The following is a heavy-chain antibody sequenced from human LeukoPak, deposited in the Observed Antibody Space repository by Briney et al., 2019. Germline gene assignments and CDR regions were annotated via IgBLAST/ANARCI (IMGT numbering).Heavy chain of an antibody. V-gene: IGHV3-48*03. D-gene: IGHD1-26*01. Sequence: PGGSLRLSCAASGFTFSSYEMNWVPQAPGKALECVSYISSNGSTIYYAGSVKGRFTNSRDNARHSLYLQMSSLSAGDTAVYYCARDNSEGAYWYFDLWGRGTLVTVSS. CDR3: ARDNSEGAYWYFDL. CDR1: GFTFSSYE. CDR2: ISSNGSTI. J-gene: IGHJ2*01.